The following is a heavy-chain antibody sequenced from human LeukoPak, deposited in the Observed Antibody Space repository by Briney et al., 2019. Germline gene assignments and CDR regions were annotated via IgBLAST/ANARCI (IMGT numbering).Heavy chain of an antibody. D-gene: IGHD4-17*01. CDR3: ARDIVYLIDEDYG. CDR2: IHTSGSA. CDR1: GSSFNTYY. J-gene: IGHJ4*02. Sequence: SETLSLTCSVSGSSFNTYYWSWIRQPAGKGLEWIGRIHTSGSADYSPSLQSRVTISVDMSEKEFSLKPTSVTAADTAVYYCARDIVYLIDEDYGWGQGILVTVSS. V-gene: IGHV4-4*07.